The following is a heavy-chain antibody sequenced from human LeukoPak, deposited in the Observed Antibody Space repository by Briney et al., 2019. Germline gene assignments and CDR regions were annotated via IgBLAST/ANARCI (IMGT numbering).Heavy chain of an antibody. Sequence: SETLSLTCTVPGGSISSSSYYWGWIRQPPGKGLEWIGSIYYSGSTYYNPFLKSRVTISVDTSKNQFSLKLSSVTAADTAVYYCARDGGSSWEYYYYMDVWGKGTTVTVSS. CDR3: ARDGGSSWEYYYYMDV. V-gene: IGHV4-39*07. CDR1: GGSISSSSYY. D-gene: IGHD6-13*01. CDR2: IYYSGST. J-gene: IGHJ6*03.